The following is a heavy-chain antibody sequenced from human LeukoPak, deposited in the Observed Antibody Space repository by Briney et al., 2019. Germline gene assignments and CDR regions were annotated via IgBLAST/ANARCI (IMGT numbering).Heavy chain of an antibody. CDR2: INIYSGGS. Sequence: AASVKVSCKASGYTFTGYYMHWVRQAPGQGLEWMGQINIYSGGSKFAQKFQGRVTLTRDTSISTAYMELSRLTSDDTAVYYCTRKSTARATSEFDYWGQGTLVTVSS. J-gene: IGHJ4*02. D-gene: IGHD6-6*01. CDR1: GYTFTGYY. CDR3: TRKSTARATSEFDY. V-gene: IGHV1-2*06.